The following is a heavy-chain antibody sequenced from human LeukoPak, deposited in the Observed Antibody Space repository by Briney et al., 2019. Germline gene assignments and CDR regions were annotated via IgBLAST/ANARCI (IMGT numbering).Heavy chain of an antibody. V-gene: IGHV3-53*01. CDR1: GFAVGSNY. J-gene: IGHJ4*02. D-gene: IGHD3-22*01. CDR2: FYSAGGT. Sequence: PGGSLRLSCAASGFAVGSNYMNWVRQAPGKGLEWVSVFYSAGGTYYADSVNGRFTISRDISKNTLYLQMNSLRAEDTAVYYCARGGDGSGYYYFDYWGQGTLVTVSS. CDR3: ARGGDGSGYYYFDY.